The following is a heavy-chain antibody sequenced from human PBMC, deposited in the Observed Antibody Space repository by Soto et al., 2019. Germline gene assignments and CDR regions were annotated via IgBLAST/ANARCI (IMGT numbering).Heavy chain of an antibody. Sequence: QVQLQESGPGLVKPSQTLSLTCTVSGDSISSDDYYWSWIRQPPGKGLEWIGSIYYSGSTYYNPSLKSRITISVDTPKNQFSLKLNSVTAADTAVYYCARGADFWSGYYTPGFFDYWGQGTLVTVSS. V-gene: IGHV4-30-4*01. CDR1: GDSISSDDYY. D-gene: IGHD3-3*01. CDR2: IYYSGST. CDR3: ARGADFWSGYYTPGFFDY. J-gene: IGHJ4*02.